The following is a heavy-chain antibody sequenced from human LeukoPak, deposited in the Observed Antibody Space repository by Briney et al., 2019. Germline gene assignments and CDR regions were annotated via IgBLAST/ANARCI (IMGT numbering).Heavy chain of an antibody. V-gene: IGHV3-7*01. CDR2: IKQDGSEK. CDR1: GFTFSNYW. J-gene: IGHJ4*02. D-gene: IGHD2-8*02. CDR3: ARAPATNQWRCMDY. Sequence: GGSLRLSCAASGFTFSNYWMGWVRQAPGKGLEWVANIKQDGSEKRYVDPVKGRFTISRDNAKNSLYLQMNSMRAEDTAVYYCARAPATNQWRCMDYWGQGTLVTVSS.